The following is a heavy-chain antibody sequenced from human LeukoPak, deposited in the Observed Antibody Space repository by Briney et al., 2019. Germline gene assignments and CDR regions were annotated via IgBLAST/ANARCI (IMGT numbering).Heavy chain of an antibody. CDR1: GGSFSGYS. V-gene: IGHV4-34*01. CDR3: ARLAALDAFDI. Sequence: PSETLSLTCAVYGGSFSGYSWNWIRQPPVKGLEWIGEINHSGGTNYNPSLKSRATISVDTSKKQFSLKLSSVTAADTAVYYCARLAALDAFDIWGQGTMVTVSS. CDR2: INHSGGT. D-gene: IGHD6-6*01. J-gene: IGHJ3*02.